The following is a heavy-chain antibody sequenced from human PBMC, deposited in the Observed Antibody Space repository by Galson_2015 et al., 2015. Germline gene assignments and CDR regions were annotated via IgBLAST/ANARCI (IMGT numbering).Heavy chain of an antibody. V-gene: IGHV1-69*13. J-gene: IGHJ4*02. CDR3: TTEDGYYKTCFDY. CDR1: GGTFTSYA. CDR2: ILPIFGTT. D-gene: IGHD4-17*01. Sequence: SVSVSCKASGGTFTSYALSWVRQDPAQGLEWMGGILPIFGTTNYPQKFQGRVTITAGESTTTSYMVQSTLRSKDSAVYYCTTEDGYYKTCFDYWGQGTLVTVSS.